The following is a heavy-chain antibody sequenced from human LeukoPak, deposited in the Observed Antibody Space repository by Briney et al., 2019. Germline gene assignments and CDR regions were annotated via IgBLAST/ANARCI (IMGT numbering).Heavy chain of an antibody. CDR2: IYPGDSDT. V-gene: IGHV5-51*01. J-gene: IGHJ3*02. D-gene: IGHD2-21*02. CDR1: GYSFTSYW. CDR3: ARAYCGGGCYGSGFPNDAFDI. Sequence: GESLKISCKGSGYSFTSYWIGWVRQMPGKGLEWMGIIYPGDSDTRYSPSFQGQVTISADKSISTAYLQWSNLKASDTAMYYCARAYCGGGCYGSGFPNDAFDIWGQGTMVTVSS.